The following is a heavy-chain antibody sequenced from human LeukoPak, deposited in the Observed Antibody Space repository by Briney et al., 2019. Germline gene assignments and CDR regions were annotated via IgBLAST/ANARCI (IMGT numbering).Heavy chain of an antibody. CDR1: GGSISAYY. Sequence: PSETLSLTCTVSGGSISAYYWSWIRQPPGKGLEWIGYISYSGGTTYNPSYNPSLETRISISVDTSKSQFSLNLSSVTAADTAVYYCAAAAPYTSVFNYWGRGTLVTVSS. CDR2: ISYSGGT. V-gene: IGHV4-59*13. D-gene: IGHD3-16*01. CDR3: AAAAPYTSVFNY. J-gene: IGHJ4*02.